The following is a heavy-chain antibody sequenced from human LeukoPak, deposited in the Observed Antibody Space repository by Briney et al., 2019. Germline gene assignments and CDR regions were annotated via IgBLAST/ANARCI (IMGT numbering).Heavy chain of an antibody. CDR1: GGSFSGYY. CDR2: INHSGST. V-gene: IGHV4-34*01. CDR3: PRGGPDGHYDY. Sequence: SETLSLTCAVYGGSFSGYYWSWIRQPPGKGLEWIGEINHSGSTNYNPSLKSRVTISVDTSKNQFSLKLSSVTAADTAVYYCPRGGPDGHYDYWGQGTLVTVSS. J-gene: IGHJ4*02. D-gene: IGHD1-26*01.